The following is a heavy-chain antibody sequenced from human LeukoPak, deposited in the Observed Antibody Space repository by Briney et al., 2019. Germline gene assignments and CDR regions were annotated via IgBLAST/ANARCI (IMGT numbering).Heavy chain of an antibody. CDR2: IYYSANT. CDR3: ARATPGYSSSWGYYYYYYMDV. J-gene: IGHJ6*03. V-gene: IGHV4-39*07. Sequence: SETLSLTCTVSGGTISSSSYYWGWIRQPPGKGLEWIGSIYYSANTYYNPSLKSRVTISVDTSKNQFSLKLSSVTAADTAVYYCARATPGYSSSWGYYYYYYMDVWGKGTTVTVSS. CDR1: GGTISSSSYY. D-gene: IGHD6-13*01.